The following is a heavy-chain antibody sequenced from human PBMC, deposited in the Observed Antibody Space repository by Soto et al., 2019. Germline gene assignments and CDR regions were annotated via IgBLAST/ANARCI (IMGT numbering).Heavy chain of an antibody. D-gene: IGHD1-26*01. CDR3: ARALGGSYLYGLDV. J-gene: IGHJ6*02. CDR2: ISSRGSII. Sequence: GGSLRLSCVASGFTFSNYEMNWVRQAPGRGLECVSYISSRGSIIYYADSVKGRFTISRDNAKNSLYLQMNSLRAEDTAVYYCARALGGSYLYGLDVWGQGTTVTVSS. V-gene: IGHV3-48*03. CDR1: GFTFSNYE.